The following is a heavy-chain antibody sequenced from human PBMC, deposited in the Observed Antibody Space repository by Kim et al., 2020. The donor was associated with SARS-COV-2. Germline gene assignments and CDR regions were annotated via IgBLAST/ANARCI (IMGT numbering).Heavy chain of an antibody. CDR2: THHSGNT. D-gene: IGHD1-26*01. CDR3: ASDRHTYYRFDY. J-gene: IGHJ4*02. CDR1: GQSITSGYY. V-gene: IGHV4-38-2*01. Sequence: SETLSLTCAVSGQSITSGYYWGWIRQPPGKGLEWIGTTHHSGNTYYNPSLKSRVTMSVDTSKNQFSLNLNSVTAADTAVYYCASDRHTYYRFDYWGQG.